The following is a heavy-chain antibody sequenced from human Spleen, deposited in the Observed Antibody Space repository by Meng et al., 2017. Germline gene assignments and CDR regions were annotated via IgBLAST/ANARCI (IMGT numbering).Heavy chain of an antibody. CDR1: SGSFSDFY. Sequence: QGQVQRGGSVLWKPPETPSLTCVVSSGSFSDFYWSWTRQPPGKGLECIGEINHSGGTNYNPSLESRATISVDTSQNNLSLKLSSVTAADSAVYYCAGGPTTMAHDFDYWGQGTLVTASS. J-gene: IGHJ4*02. CDR2: INHSGGT. CDR3: AGGPTTMAHDFDY. V-gene: IGHV4-34*01. D-gene: IGHD4-11*01.